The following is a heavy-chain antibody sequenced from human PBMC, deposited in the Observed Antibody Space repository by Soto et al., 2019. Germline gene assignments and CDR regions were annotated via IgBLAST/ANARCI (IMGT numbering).Heavy chain of an antibody. V-gene: IGHV4-31*03. D-gene: IGHD6-6*01. Sequence: QVQLQESGPGLMKPSQTLSLTCTVSGGSISSGRYYWSWIRQHPGKGLEWIGYIYYSGSTYYNPSLKSRVTISVDTSKNQFSLKLSSVTAADTAVYYCARGKGIAARPFWFDPWGQGTLVTVSS. J-gene: IGHJ5*02. CDR2: IYYSGST. CDR3: ARGKGIAARPFWFDP. CDR1: GGSISSGRYY.